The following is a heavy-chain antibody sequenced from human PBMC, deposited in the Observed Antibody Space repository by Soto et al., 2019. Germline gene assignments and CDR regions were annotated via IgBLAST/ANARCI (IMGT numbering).Heavy chain of an antibody. CDR1: GFTFSNYP. D-gene: IGHD2-2*01. J-gene: IGHJ4*02. CDR3: AKMGFGRYCKSTNCAHLDY. Sequence: EVQVLQSGGGLVQPGGSLRLSCAASGFTFSNYPMSWVRQAPGKGLEWVSTISGSGGNTYYADSVEGRVTISRDNSKNTLYMQMNSLRAEDTAVYYCAKMGFGRYCKSTNCAHLDYWGQGTLVTVSS. V-gene: IGHV3-23*01. CDR2: ISGSGGNT.